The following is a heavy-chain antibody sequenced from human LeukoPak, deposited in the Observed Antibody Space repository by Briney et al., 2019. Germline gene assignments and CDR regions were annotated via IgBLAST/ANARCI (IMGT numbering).Heavy chain of an antibody. D-gene: IGHD5-12*01. CDR3: GRVSVAGWLPLDY. J-gene: IGHJ4*02. V-gene: IGHV3-53*01. CDR1: GFTVSNNY. Sequence: GGSLRLSCAASGFTVSNNYMTWVRQAPGKGLEWLSIIYSAGPTDYADSVKGRFAISRDNSKNTVYLQMNSLTAEDTAVYYCGRVSVAGWLPLDYWGQGILVTVSS. CDR2: IYSAGPT.